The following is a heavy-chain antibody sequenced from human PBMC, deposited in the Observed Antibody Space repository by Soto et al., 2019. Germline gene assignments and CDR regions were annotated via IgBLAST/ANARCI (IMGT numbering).Heavy chain of an antibody. J-gene: IGHJ5*02. Sequence: TLSLTCTVSGGSTSSSSYQWVWIRQPPGKGLEWIGNVYYNGNTYYNPSLSSRLTISVDTSNNQFSLKVKSVTAADTAVYYCAREKSVYYDILSGYHPYNWFDLWGQGSLVPVSS. D-gene: IGHD3-9*01. CDR3: AREKSVYYDILSGYHPYNWFDL. V-gene: IGHV4-39*02. CDR1: GGSTSSSSYQ. CDR2: VYYNGNT.